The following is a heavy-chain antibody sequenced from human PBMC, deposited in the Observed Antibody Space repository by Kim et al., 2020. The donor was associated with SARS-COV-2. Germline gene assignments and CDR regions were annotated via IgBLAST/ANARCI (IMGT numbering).Heavy chain of an antibody. D-gene: IGHD3-10*01. V-gene: IGHV3-7*03. CDR2: IKQDGSEK. CDR3: SRDTWGVLDY. Sequence: GGSLRLSCAASGFSFSSYWMAWVRQAPGKGLEWVANIKQDGSEKNYVDSVMGRFTISRDNAENSLYLQMNSLRAEDTAVYYCSRDTWGVLDYLGQGTLVT. CDR1: GFSFSSYW. J-gene: IGHJ4*02.